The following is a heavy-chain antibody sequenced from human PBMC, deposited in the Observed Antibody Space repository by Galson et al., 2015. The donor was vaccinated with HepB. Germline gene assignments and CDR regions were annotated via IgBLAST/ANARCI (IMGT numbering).Heavy chain of an antibody. V-gene: IGHV1-69*04. J-gene: IGHJ4*02. CDR2: IIPILGIA. Sequence: SVKVSCKASGGTFSSYTISWVRQAPGQGLEWMGRIIPILGIANYAQKFQGRVTITADKSTSTAYMELSSLRSEDTAVYYCAREPERGYCSGGSCYPFDYWGQGTLVTVSS. CDR3: AREPERGYCSGGSCYPFDY. CDR1: GGTFSSYT. D-gene: IGHD2-15*01.